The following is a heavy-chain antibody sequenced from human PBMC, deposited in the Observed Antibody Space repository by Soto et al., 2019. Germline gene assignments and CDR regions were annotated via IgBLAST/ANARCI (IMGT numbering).Heavy chain of an antibody. CDR3: AIVGARPPDS. CDR1: GYTFTSYD. J-gene: IGHJ5*01. D-gene: IGHD1-26*01. Sequence: QVQLVQSGAEVKKPGASVKVSCKASGYTFTSYDVNWVRQATGQGLEWMGWMNPNSGNTGYAQKFQXXVXMXXNTAINTAYMELSSLSSEDPAAYYRAIVGARPPDSWGQGTLFTVSS. CDR2: MNPNSGNT. V-gene: IGHV1-8*02.